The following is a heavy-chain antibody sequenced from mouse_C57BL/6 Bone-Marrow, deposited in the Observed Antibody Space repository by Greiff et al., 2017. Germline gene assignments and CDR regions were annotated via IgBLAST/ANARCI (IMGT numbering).Heavy chain of an antibody. D-gene: IGHD2-4*01. V-gene: IGHV1-55*01. CDR2: IYPGSGST. CDR3: ARRDYGWYFDV. CDR1: GYTFTSYW. Sequence: QVQLKESGAELVKPGASVKMSCKASGYTFTSYWITWVKQRPGQGLEWIGDIYPGSGSTNYNEKFKSKATLTVDTSSSTAYMQLSSLTSEDSAVYYCARRDYGWYFDVWGTGTTVTVSS. J-gene: IGHJ1*03.